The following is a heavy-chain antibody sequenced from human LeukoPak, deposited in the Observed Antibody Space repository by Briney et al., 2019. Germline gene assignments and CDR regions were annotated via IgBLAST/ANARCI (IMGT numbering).Heavy chain of an antibody. Sequence: SQTLSLTCTVSGGSISSGDYYWSWIRQPPGKGLEWIGYIYYSGSTNYNPSLKSRVTISVDTSKNQFSLKLSSVTAADTAVYYCARGSSYYGSGSYSPYYGMDVWGQGTTVTVSS. CDR3: ARGSSYYGSGSYSPYYGMDV. D-gene: IGHD3-10*01. J-gene: IGHJ6*02. CDR1: GGSISSGDYY. CDR2: IYYSGST. V-gene: IGHV4-61*08.